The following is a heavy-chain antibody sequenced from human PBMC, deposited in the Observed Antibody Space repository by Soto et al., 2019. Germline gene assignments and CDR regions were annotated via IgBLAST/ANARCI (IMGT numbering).Heavy chain of an antibody. D-gene: IGHD3-9*01. CDR2: INSDGSIR. J-gene: IGHJ4*02. V-gene: IGHV3-74*03. CDR1: GFTFSTYW. Sequence: GSLRLSCGTSGFTFSTYWMHWVRQAPGKGLVWLSRINSDGSIREYADSVKGRFTISRDNAKNTLYMEMNGLRVEDTAAYFCARVTGYNKPIDYWGQGTLATVSS. CDR3: ARVTGYNKPIDY.